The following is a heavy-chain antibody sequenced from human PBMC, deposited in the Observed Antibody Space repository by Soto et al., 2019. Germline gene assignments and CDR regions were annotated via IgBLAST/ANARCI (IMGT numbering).Heavy chain of an antibody. J-gene: IGHJ4*01. CDR2: IIPFFKAT. D-gene: IGHD6-25*01. CDR3: VSLQTSGWPGVH. Sequence: SVKVSCKASGGAFSDHAFSWVRQAPGQGLEWMGGIIPFFKATSYAQKFQGRVTITADESTSTAYMDLSSLRSEDTAVYYCVSLQTSGWPGVHWGHGTLVTVSS. CDR1: GGAFSDHA. V-gene: IGHV1-69*13.